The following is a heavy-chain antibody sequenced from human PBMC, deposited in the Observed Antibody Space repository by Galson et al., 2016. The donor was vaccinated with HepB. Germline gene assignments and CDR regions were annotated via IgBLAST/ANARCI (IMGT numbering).Heavy chain of an antibody. J-gene: IGHJ6*02. CDR3: ARGRIMMDVDTAMAVYYYYYYGMDV. D-gene: IGHD5-18*01. CDR2: IHHSGST. CDR1: GGSFNDYF. V-gene: IGHV4-34*01. Sequence: SETLSLTCGVSGGSFNDYFWTWLRQSPGKGLEWIGEIHHSGSTNYNPSLKSRVTISVDTSKNQFSLKLSSVTAADTAVYYCARGRIMMDVDTAMAVYYYYYYGMDVWGQGTTVTVSS.